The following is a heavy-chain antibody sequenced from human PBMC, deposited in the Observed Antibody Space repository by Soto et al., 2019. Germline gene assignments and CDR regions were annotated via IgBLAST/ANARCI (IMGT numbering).Heavy chain of an antibody. D-gene: IGHD3-10*01. CDR3: ARGPYYYGSGTPVGYGMDV. CDR1: GGTFNSYA. CDR2: IIPIFGTA. J-gene: IGHJ6*02. V-gene: IGHV1-69*13. Sequence: ASVKVSCKASGGTFNSYAISWVRQAPGQGLEWMGGIIPIFGTANYAQKFQGRVTIIADESTSTAYMELSSLRSEDRAVYYCARGPYYYGSGTPVGYGMDVWGQGTTVTVSS.